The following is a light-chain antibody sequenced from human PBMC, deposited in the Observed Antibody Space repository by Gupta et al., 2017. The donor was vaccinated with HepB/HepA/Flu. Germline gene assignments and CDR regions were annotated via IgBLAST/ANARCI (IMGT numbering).Light chain of an antibody. CDR2: DVS. V-gene: IGLV2-14*01. CDR3: NSYTSRSTYV. Sequence: QSALTQPASVSGSPGQSITISCTGTSSDVGNYNYVYWYQQHPGKVPKLMIYDVSNRPSGVSNRFSGSKSGNTASLTISGLQAEDEADYYCNSYTSRSTYVFGTGTKVTVL. CDR1: SSDVGNYNY. J-gene: IGLJ1*01.